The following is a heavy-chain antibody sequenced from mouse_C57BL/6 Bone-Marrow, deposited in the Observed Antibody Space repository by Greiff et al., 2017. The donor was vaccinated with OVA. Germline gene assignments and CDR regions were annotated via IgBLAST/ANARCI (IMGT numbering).Heavy chain of an antibody. D-gene: IGHD2-2*01. CDR1: GYTFTDYY. Sequence: QVQLQQSGPELVKPGASVKISCKASGYTFTDYYINWVKQRPGQGLEWIGWIFPGSGSTYYNEKFKGKATLTVDKSSSTAYMLLSSLTSEDSAVYFCARSGGYDPFYYYAMDYWGQGTSVTVSS. J-gene: IGHJ4*01. CDR3: ARSGGYDPFYYYAMDY. CDR2: IFPGSGST. V-gene: IGHV1-75*01.